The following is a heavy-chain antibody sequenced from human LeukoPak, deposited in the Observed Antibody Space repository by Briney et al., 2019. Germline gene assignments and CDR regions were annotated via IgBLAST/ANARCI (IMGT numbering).Heavy chain of an antibody. CDR2: ISTSASSI. Sequence: GGSLRLSCGASGFTFSDYYMSWIRQTPGKGLEWLAYISTSASSIYYADSVKGRFTISRDNAKNSLYLQMNSLRAEDTAVYYCAREGCPGSSTSCLDPWGQGTLVTVSS. CDR3: AREGCPGSSTSCLDP. V-gene: IGHV3-11*04. J-gene: IGHJ5*02. D-gene: IGHD2-2*01. CDR1: GFTFSDYY.